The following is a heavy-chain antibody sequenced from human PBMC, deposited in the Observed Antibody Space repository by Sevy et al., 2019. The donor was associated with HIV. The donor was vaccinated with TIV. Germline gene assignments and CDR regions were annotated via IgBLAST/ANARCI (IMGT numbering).Heavy chain of an antibody. CDR2: ISSSSSYI. J-gene: IGHJ5*02. V-gene: IGHV3-21*06. CDR3: ARDYSSGSRKFNLFDP. D-gene: IGHD6-19*01. Sequence: GGSLRLSCVASGFSFSTYSMNWVRQAPGKGLEWVSSISSSSSYIDYAYSVKGRFTISRDNAKNSLYLQMNSLRAEDTAVYYCARDYSSGSRKFNLFDPWGQGTLVTVSS. CDR1: GFSFSTYS.